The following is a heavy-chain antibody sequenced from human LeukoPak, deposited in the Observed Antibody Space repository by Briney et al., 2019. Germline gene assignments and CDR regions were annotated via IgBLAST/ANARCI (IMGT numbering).Heavy chain of an antibody. CDR1: GYIFTNYY. V-gene: IGHV1-46*01. D-gene: IGHD3-22*01. CDR2: INPSGGIT. Sequence: ASVKVSCTASGYIFTNYYVHWIRRAPAQRFEWMGLINPSGGITSYAPNFEGSVSMTTDTSTRTIYMELSSLRFDDTAVYYCARDDDNKVFDPWGQGTLVTVSS. CDR3: ARDDDNKVFDP. J-gene: IGHJ5*02.